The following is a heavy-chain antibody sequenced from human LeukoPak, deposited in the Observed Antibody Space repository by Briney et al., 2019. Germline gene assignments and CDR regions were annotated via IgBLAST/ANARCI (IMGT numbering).Heavy chain of an antibody. CDR1: GGSFSGYY. Sequence: PSETLSLTCAVYGGSFSGYYWSWIRQPPGKGLGWIGEINHSGSTNYNPSLKSRVTISVDTSKNQFSLKLSSVTAADTAVYYCARGKNYYGWKLSYGMDVWGQGTTVTVSS. J-gene: IGHJ6*02. CDR2: INHSGST. D-gene: IGHD3-10*01. CDR3: ARGKNYYGWKLSYGMDV. V-gene: IGHV4-34*01.